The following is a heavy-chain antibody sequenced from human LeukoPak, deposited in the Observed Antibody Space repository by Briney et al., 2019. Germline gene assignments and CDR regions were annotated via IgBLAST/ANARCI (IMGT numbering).Heavy chain of an antibody. V-gene: IGHV4-38-2*02. Sequence: SETLSLTCTVSGSSIRTYTHWGWIRQPPGKGLEWIGSIHHTGKTYYNPSLKSRVTISVDTSKNQFSLTLTSVTAADTAVYYCAVTWNADRTFAPWGQGILVTVS. D-gene: IGHD1-1*01. CDR3: AVTWNADRTFAP. CDR2: IHHTGKT. CDR1: GSSIRTYTH. J-gene: IGHJ5*02.